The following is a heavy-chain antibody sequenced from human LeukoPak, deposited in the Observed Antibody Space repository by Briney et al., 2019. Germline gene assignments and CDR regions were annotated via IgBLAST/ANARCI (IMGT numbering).Heavy chain of an antibody. V-gene: IGHV3-30-3*01. CDR2: ISYDGSNK. Sequence: GGFLRLSCAASGFTFSSYAMHWVRQAPGKGLEWVAVISYDGSNKYYAGSVKGRFTISRDNSKNTLYLQMNSLRAEDTAVYYCAKGLVRGVIITHYFDYWGQGTLVTVSS. CDR1: GFTFSSYA. D-gene: IGHD3-10*01. CDR3: AKGLVRGVIITHYFDY. J-gene: IGHJ4*02.